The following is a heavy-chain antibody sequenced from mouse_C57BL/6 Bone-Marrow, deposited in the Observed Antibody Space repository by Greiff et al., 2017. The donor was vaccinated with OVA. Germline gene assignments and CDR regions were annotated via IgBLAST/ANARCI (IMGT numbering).Heavy chain of an antibody. CDR2: IDPANDNT. V-gene: IGHV14-3*01. D-gene: IGHD1-1*01. J-gene: IGHJ4*01. CDR3: ARGNSCSSFYAMDY. Sequence: VQLQQSVAELVRPGASVKLSCKASGFTITNTYMHWVKQRPEQGLEWIGRIDPANDNTKYAPKFQGKATMTADTSSNTAYMQLSSLSSADTAVDCGARGNSCSSFYAMDYWGQGTSVTVSS. CDR1: GFTITNTY.